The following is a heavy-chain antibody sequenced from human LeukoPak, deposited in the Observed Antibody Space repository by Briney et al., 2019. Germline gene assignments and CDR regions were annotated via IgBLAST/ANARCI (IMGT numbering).Heavy chain of an antibody. CDR3: AREMYYYGSGSQEYYYYMDV. D-gene: IGHD3-10*01. Sequence: PSETLSLTCTVSGGSISSSSYYWGWIRQPPGKGLEWIGSIYYSGSTYYNPSLKSRVTISVDTSKNQFSLKLSSVTAADTAVYYCAREMYYYGSGSQEYYYYMDVWGKGTTVTVSS. V-gene: IGHV4-39*07. CDR2: IYYSGST. J-gene: IGHJ6*03. CDR1: GGSISSSSYY.